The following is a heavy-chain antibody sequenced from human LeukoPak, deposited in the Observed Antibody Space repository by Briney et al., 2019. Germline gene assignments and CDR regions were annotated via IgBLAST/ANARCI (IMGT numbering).Heavy chain of an antibody. CDR2: ISSSSSII. J-gene: IGHJ4*02. Sequence: PGGSLRLYCAGSGFTFSSYSMNWVRQAPGKGLEWVSYISSSSSIIDYADSVKGRFTISRDNAKNSLYLQMNSLRAEDTAVYYCARARGYSYGYSDYWGQGTLVTVSS. D-gene: IGHD5-18*01. CDR3: ARARGYSYGYSDY. V-gene: IGHV3-48*01. CDR1: GFTFSSYS.